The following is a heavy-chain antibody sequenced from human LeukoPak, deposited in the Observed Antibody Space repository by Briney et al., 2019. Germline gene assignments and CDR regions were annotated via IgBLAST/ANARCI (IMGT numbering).Heavy chain of an antibody. CDR3: ARVFPYCSSPSCYTADY. CDR2: IKQDGSAR. J-gene: IGHJ4*02. CDR1: GFTFSSYW. Sequence: GGSLSLSCAASGFTFSSYWMSWLRQAPGKGLEWVANIKQDGSARYYVDSVKGRFTITRDNANNSLYLQMNGLRVEDTAVYYCARVFPYCSSPSCYTADYWGQGTLVTASS. D-gene: IGHD2-2*02. V-gene: IGHV3-7*01.